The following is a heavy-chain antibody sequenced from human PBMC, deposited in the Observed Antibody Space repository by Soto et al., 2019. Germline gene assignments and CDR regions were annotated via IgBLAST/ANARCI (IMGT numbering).Heavy chain of an antibody. CDR1: GFTFSDYA. D-gene: IGHD3-16*01. CDR2: ISATGGNI. V-gene: IGHV3-23*01. J-gene: IGHJ2*01. Sequence: LRLSCVASGFTFSDYAMTLVRQAPWKGLEWVATISATGGNIEYTDSLKGRFTISRDNSKNTLYLQLNGLTSDDTAVHYCAKVAGGLGYCELWGRGTLVTVSS. CDR3: AKVAGGLGYCEL.